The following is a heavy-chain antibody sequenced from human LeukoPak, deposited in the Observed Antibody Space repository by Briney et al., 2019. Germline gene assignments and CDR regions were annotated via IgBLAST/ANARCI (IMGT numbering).Heavy chain of an antibody. Sequence: GGSLRLSCAASGFTFSDYYMSWIRQAPGKGLEWVAFTRYDGSNKYYADSVKGRFTISRDNSKNTLYLQMNSLRAEDTAVYYCARDAGRITMVRGVIITALDLDYWGQGTLVTVSS. CDR1: GFTFSDYY. J-gene: IGHJ4*02. CDR2: TRYDGSNK. V-gene: IGHV3-30*02. CDR3: ARDAGRITMVRGVIITALDLDY. D-gene: IGHD3-10*01.